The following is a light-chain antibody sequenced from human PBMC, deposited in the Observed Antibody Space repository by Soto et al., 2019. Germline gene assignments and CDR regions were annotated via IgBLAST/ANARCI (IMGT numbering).Light chain of an antibody. CDR3: CSYAGSGTYNDV. V-gene: IGLV2-23*01. J-gene: IGLJ1*01. CDR2: EGS. Sequence: LTQPASVSGSPGQSITISCTGSSSDVGIYSLVSWYQQHPGTAPKLMIYEGSKRPSGVSNRFSGSKSGNTASLTISGLQAEDEADYFCCSYAGSGTYNDVFGTGTKGTVL. CDR1: SSDVGIYSL.